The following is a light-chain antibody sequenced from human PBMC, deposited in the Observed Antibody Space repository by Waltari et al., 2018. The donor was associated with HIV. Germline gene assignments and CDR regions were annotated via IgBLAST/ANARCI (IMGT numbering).Light chain of an antibody. CDR3: SSYGGSNNYVV. Sequence: QSALTQPPSASGSPGQSVTISCTGTSSDVGSYKFVSWYQHYPGKAPKLMIYEVTKRPSGVPDRFSGSKSGNTASLTVSGLQAEDEADYYCSSYGGSNNYVVFGGGTKLTVL. V-gene: IGLV2-8*01. CDR1: SSDVGSYKF. CDR2: EVT. J-gene: IGLJ2*01.